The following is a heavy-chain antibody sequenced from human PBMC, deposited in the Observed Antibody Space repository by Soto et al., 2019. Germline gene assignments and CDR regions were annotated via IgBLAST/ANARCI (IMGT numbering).Heavy chain of an antibody. J-gene: IGHJ5*02. D-gene: IGHD6-6*01. CDR2: IKQDGREK. V-gene: IGHV3-7*01. CDR1: GFTFSSYW. Sequence: EVQLVESGGGLVQPGGSLRLSCAASGFTFSSYWISWVRQAPGKGLEWVANIKQDGREKYYVDSVKGRFTISRDNAKNSLYLQMNSLIAEATAVYYCARRIAARLKWFDPWGQGTMVTVSS. CDR3: ARRIAARLKWFDP.